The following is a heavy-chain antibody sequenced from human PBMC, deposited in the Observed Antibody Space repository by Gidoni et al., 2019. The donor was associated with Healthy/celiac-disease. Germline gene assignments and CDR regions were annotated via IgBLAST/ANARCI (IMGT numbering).Heavy chain of an antibody. V-gene: IGHV5-51*01. CDR1: GNSFTNYW. J-gene: IGHJ4*02. D-gene: IGHD3-22*01. CDR3: ARRGSGYNLAVY. CDR2: IYPGDSDT. Sequence: KGSGNSFTNYWIGWVRQMPGKGLEWRGIIYPGDSDTRYSPSFQGQVTFSADKSISTAYLQWRSLKASDTAMYYCARRGSGYNLAVYWGQGTLVTVSS.